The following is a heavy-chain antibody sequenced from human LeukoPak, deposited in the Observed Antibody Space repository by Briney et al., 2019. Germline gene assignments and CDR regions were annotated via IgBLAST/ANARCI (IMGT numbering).Heavy chain of an antibody. J-gene: IGHJ6*02. Sequence: PSETLSLTCNVSGGSISSYYWSWIRQTPGKGLQWIGYVYYSGSTTYNPSLESRVTISVDTSKTQFSLKLSSVTAADTAVYFCARHNAPYTTGWSGYYGMDVWGQGTTVTASS. D-gene: IGHD6-19*01. CDR3: ARHNAPYTTGWSGYYGMDV. CDR2: VYYSGST. CDR1: GGSISSYY. V-gene: IGHV4-59*08.